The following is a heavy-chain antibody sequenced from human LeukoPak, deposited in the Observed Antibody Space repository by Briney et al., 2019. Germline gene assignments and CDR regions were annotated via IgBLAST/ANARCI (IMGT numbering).Heavy chain of an antibody. J-gene: IGHJ4*02. CDR1: GGSISSYY. V-gene: IGHV4-59*01. Sequence: SETLSLTCTVSGGSISSYYWSWIRQPPGKRLEWIGYIYYSGSTNYNPSLKSRVTISVDTSKNQFSLKLSSVTAADTAVYYCARQSITMVRGVPAYYFDYWGQGTLVTVSS. CDR2: IYYSGST. D-gene: IGHD3-10*01. CDR3: ARQSITMVRGVPAYYFDY.